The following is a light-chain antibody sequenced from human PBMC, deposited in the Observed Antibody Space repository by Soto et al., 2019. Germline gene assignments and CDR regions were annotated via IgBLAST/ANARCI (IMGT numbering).Light chain of an antibody. J-gene: IGKJ1*01. CDR1: QSVSSIY. CDR2: GAS. Sequence: EIVLTQSPGTLSLSPGERATLSCRASQSVSSIYLAWYQHKPGQAPRLLIYGASSRATDIPDRFSGSGSGTSSTLTTIKLEADDFAVYYCQQYGSSSWTCGRGTTVEIK. CDR3: QQYGSSSWT. V-gene: IGKV3-20*01.